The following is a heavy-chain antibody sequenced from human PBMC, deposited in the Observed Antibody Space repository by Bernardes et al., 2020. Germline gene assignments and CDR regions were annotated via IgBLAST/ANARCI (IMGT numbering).Heavy chain of an antibody. J-gene: IGHJ4*02. CDR3: ARDGSYLYY. V-gene: IGHV3-7*03. Sequence: VGSLILSCAASGFTFSSFWLSWVRQAPGKGLEWVANIKQDGSEKYYVDSVKGRFTISRDNAKNSLYLQMNSLRAEDTAVYYCARDGSYLYYWGQGTLVTVSS. CDR1: GFTFSSFW. D-gene: IGHD1-26*01. CDR2: IKQDGSEK.